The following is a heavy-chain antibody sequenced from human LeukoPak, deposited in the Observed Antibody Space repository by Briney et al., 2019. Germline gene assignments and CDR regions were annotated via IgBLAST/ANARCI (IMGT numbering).Heavy chain of an antibody. J-gene: IGHJ4*02. V-gene: IGHV1-69*13. CDR2: IIPIFGTA. CDR1: GGAFIIYA. D-gene: IGHD3-22*01. Sequence: SVKVSCKASGGAFIIYAISWVRQAPGQGLEWMGGIIPIFGTANYAQKFQGRVTITADESTSTAYMELSSLRSEDTAVYYCARNYYDSSGYPAPIDCWGQGTLVTVSS. CDR3: ARNYYDSSGYPAPIDC.